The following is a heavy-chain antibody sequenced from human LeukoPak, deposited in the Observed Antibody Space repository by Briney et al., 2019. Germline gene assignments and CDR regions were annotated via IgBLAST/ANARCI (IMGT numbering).Heavy chain of an antibody. D-gene: IGHD4-17*01. J-gene: IGHJ4*02. Sequence: PGGSLRLSCAASGFTFSTYWMHWVRQPLGKGLVWVSRINPDGSTTNYADSVKGRFTISRDNAKNTLYLQMTSLTVEDTAVHYCVRIATVTTPDYWGQGTLVTVSS. CDR1: GFTFSTYW. CDR3: VRIATVTTPDY. V-gene: IGHV3-74*01. CDR2: INPDGSTT.